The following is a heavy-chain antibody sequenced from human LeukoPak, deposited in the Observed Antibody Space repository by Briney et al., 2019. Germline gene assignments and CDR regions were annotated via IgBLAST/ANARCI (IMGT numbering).Heavy chain of an antibody. J-gene: IGHJ4*02. D-gene: IGHD2-2*01. Sequence: GGSLRLSCAAPGFSFGNYGMNWVRQAPGKGLEWVAFIRFDGSNKYYPDSVKGRFTISRDNSQNTLYLQMNSLRAEDTAVYYCAKDKNALCSITCRSEFDYWGQGTLVTVSS. CDR3: AKDKNALCSITCRSEFDY. CDR1: GFSFGNYG. CDR2: IRFDGSNK. V-gene: IGHV3-30*02.